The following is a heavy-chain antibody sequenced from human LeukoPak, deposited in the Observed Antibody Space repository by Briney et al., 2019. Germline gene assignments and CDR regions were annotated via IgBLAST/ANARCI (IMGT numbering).Heavy chain of an antibody. D-gene: IGHD3-10*01. CDR1: GFTFSSYA. Sequence: GGSLRLSCAASGFTFSSYAMSWVRQAPGKGLEWVSAISGSGSTYYADSVKGRFTISRDNSKNTLYLQMNSLRAEDTAVYYCAKDGYYGSGSYPGYWGQGTLVTVSS. J-gene: IGHJ4*02. CDR2: ISGSGST. CDR3: AKDGYYGSGSYPGY. V-gene: IGHV3-23*01.